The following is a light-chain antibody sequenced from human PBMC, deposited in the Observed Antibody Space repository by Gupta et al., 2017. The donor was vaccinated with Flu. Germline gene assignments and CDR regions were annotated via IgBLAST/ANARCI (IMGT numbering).Light chain of an antibody. CDR2: GTY. CDR1: QSVSSTY. J-gene: IGKJ2*01. Sequence: EIVLTQSPGTLSLSPGERATLSCRASQSVSSTYLAWYQQKPGQAPRLLMYGTYRRATGIADRFSGSGSGTDFTLTISRLEPEDSAVYHCQQDGTSPYTFGQGTKLEMK. CDR3: QQDGTSPYT. V-gene: IGKV3-20*01.